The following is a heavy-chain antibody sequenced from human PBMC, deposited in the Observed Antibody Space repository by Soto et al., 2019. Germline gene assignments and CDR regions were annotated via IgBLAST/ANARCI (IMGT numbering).Heavy chain of an antibody. CDR3: ARDNRYYGSGSIDY. D-gene: IGHD3-10*01. CDR2: IWYDGSST. CDR1: GFTFSGYG. J-gene: IGHJ4*02. Sequence: VQLVESGGGVVQPGRSLRLSCAASGFTFSGYGMHWCRQAPGKGLEWVAVIWYDGSSTDYADSVKGRFTISRDNSKNTLYLQMNSLRGEDTAVYYCARDNRYYGSGSIDYWGQGTLVTVSS. V-gene: IGHV3-33*01.